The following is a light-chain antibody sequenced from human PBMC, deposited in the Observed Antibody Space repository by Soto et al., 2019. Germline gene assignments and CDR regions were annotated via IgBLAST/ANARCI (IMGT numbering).Light chain of an antibody. CDR2: SYD. CDR1: SSNIGGNT. Sequence: QSVLTQPPSASGTPGQRVTISCSASSSNIGGNTVNWYQQVPGTTPKLLIYSYDQRPSGVPDRFSGSKSGTSASLAISELQSEDEADYYCAAWDASLNGYVFGTGTKVTVL. J-gene: IGLJ1*01. V-gene: IGLV1-44*01. CDR3: AAWDASLNGYV.